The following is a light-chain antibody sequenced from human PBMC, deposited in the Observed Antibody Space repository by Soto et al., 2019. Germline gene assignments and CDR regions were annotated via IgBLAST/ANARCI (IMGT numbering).Light chain of an antibody. CDR3: QQTSSAPFT. J-gene: IGKJ3*01. Sequence: DIHMTHSPSTLSASVGDRFTITCRASESISSWLAWYQQKPGKAPKLLIFDAASLQSGVPSRFSGGGSRTDFTLTITSLQPEDFATYYCQQTSSAPFTFGPGTKVDIK. CDR1: ESISSW. CDR2: DAA. V-gene: IGKV1-5*01.